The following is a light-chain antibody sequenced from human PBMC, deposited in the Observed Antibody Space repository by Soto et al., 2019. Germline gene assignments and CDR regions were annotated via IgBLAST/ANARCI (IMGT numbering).Light chain of an antibody. CDR1: QDISSY. Sequence: DIPMTQSPSSLSASVGDRVTITCQASQDISSYLNWYQQKPGKAPKLLIFDASNVETGVPSRFSGSGSGTDFTFTIHSLQPEDAATYYCQQYEDLPLTFGGGTKVGIK. V-gene: IGKV1-33*01. CDR3: QQYEDLPLT. CDR2: DAS. J-gene: IGKJ4*01.